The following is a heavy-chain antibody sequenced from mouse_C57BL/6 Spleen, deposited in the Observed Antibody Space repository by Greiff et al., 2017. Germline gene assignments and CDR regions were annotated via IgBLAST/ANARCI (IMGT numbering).Heavy chain of an antibody. D-gene: IGHD4-1*01. J-gene: IGHJ4*01. CDR2: IDPSDSET. CDR3: ARENWDAMDY. Sequence: QVQLQQPGAELVRPGSSVKLSCKASGYTFTSYWMHWVKQRPIQGLEWIGNIDPSDSETHYNQKFKDKATLTVDKSSSTAYMQLSSLTSEDSAVYYCARENWDAMDYWGQGTSVTVSS. CDR1: GYTFTSYW. V-gene: IGHV1-52*01.